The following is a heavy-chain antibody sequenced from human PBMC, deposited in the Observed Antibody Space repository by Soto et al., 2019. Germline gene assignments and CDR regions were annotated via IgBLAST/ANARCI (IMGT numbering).Heavy chain of an antibody. D-gene: IGHD2-15*01. J-gene: IGHJ6*02. Sequence: QLQESGPGLLKPSQTLSLTCTVSGAAVSGGGQYWNWVRQLPGKVLEWIGNIYYIGSPDYNPSLKSRVTISLDTSKNQFSLKLISATAADTAVYYCARERVLGDGGGFDVWGQGTTVTVSS. CDR1: GAAVSGGGQY. V-gene: IGHV4-31*03. CDR3: ARERVLGDGGGFDV. CDR2: IYYIGSP.